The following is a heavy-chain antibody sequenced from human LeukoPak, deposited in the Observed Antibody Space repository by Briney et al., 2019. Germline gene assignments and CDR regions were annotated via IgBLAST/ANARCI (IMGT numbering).Heavy chain of an antibody. J-gene: IGHJ2*01. D-gene: IGHD5-18*01. CDR2: ISSPGTTL. CDR1: GFRFSDYY. V-gene: IGHV3-11*01. CDR3: ASGIQPRLSWFFDL. Sequence: GRSLTLSCAASGFRFSDYYMTWIRQAQGKGPEWVAYISSPGTTLYYVDSVKGRFTISRDNAKNSMYLQMNSLRAEDTAVYYCASGIQPRLSWFFDLWGRGTQVIVSS.